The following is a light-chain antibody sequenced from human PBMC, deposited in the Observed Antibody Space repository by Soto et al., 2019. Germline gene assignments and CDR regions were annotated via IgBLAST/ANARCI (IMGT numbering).Light chain of an antibody. CDR1: QSVSSSY. J-gene: IGKJ1*01. Sequence: EIVLTQSPGTLSLSPGERAPLSCRASQSVSSSYLAWYQQKLGQAPRLLIYGTSSGATGVPDRFSGSGSGTDFTLTISRLEPEDFAVYYCQQYGTSPGTFGQGTK. CDR2: GTS. V-gene: IGKV3-20*01. CDR3: QQYGTSPGT.